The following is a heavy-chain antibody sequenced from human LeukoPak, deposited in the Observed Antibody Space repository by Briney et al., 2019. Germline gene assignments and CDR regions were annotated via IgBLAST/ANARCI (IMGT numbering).Heavy chain of an antibody. CDR3: ARDYGEYYYDSSGYYGGFDY. J-gene: IGHJ4*02. CDR1: GFTVSSHY. V-gene: IGHV3-66*01. D-gene: IGHD3-22*01. CDR2: IYSGGST. Sequence: GGSLRLSCAASGFTVSSHYMSWVRQAPGKGLEWVSVIYSGGSTYYADSVKGRFTISRDNAKNSLYLQMNSLRAEDTAVYYCARDYGEYYYDSSGYYGGFDYWGQGTLVTVSS.